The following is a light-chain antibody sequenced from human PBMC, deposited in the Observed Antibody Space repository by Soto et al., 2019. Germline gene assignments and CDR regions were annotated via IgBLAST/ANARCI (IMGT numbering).Light chain of an antibody. V-gene: IGLV2-14*01. J-gene: IGLJ1*01. CDR2: DVS. Sequence: QSALTQPASVSGSPGQSITISCNGTSSDVGGYNYVSWYQQHPGKAPKLMIYDVSNRPSGVSNRFSGSKSGNTASLTISGLQAEDEADYYCSSYTSSSTSIVFGTGTKLTVL. CDR1: SSDVGGYNY. CDR3: SSYTSSSTSIV.